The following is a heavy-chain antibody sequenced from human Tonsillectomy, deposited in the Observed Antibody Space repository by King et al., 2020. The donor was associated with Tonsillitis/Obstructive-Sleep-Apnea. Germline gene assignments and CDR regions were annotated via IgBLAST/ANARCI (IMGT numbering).Heavy chain of an antibody. CDR1: VVTFSSYA. D-gene: IGHD3-10*01. CDR3: ARVTRLSYSPDNYFDY. CDR2: IIPIFCTE. J-gene: IGHJ4*02. Sequence: VQLVESGAEVKKPGSSVKVSCKASVVTFSSYAISWVRQAPGQGLEWMVGIIPIFCTENYAQKFQGRVTITADESTSTAYMELSSLRSEDTAVYYCARVTRLSYSPDNYFDYWGQGTLVTVSS. V-gene: IGHV1-69*01.